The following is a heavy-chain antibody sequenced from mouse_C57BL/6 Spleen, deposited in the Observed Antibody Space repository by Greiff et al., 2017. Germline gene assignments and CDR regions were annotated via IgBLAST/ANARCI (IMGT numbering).Heavy chain of an antibody. J-gene: IGHJ4*01. CDR1: GYTFTDYN. D-gene: IGHD2-5*01. V-gene: IGHV1-22*01. Sequence: VQLKESGPELVKPGASVKMSCKASGYTFTDYNMHWVKQSHGKSLEWIGYINPNNGGTSYNQKFKGKATLTVNKSSSTAYMELRSLTSEDSAVXYGARRDYSNYVGAMDYWGQGTSVTVSS. CDR3: ARRDYSNYVGAMDY. CDR2: INPNNGGT.